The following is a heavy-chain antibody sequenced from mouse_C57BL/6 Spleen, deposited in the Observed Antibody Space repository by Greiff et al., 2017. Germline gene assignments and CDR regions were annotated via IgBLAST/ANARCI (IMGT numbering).Heavy chain of an antibody. CDR1: GYTFTSYW. V-gene: IGHV1-53*01. J-gene: IGHJ2*01. CDR2: INPSNGGT. CDR3: AGISYNSKGGYVEN. Sequence: QVQLQQPGTELVKPGASVKLSCKASGYTFTSYWMHWVKQRPGQGLEWIGNINPSNGGTNYNEKFKSKATLTVDKSSSTAYMQCSSLTSEDTAVYYCAGISYNSKGGYVENWGQGTTLTVSA. D-gene: IGHD2-5*01.